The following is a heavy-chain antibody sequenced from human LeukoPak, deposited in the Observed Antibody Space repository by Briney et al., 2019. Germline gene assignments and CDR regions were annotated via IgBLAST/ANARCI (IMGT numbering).Heavy chain of an antibody. CDR2: IHYGGNT. V-gene: IGHV4-59*12. CDR3: VRRGDGYPYYFDY. CDR1: GGSITNYY. D-gene: IGHD5-24*01. J-gene: IGHJ4*02. Sequence: SETLSLTCTVSGGSITNYYWSWIRQPPGKGLEWIGYIHYGGNTDYNPSLKRRLTISVDTSKNQFSLKLSSVTAADTAVYYCVRRGDGYPYYFDYWGQGTLVTVSS.